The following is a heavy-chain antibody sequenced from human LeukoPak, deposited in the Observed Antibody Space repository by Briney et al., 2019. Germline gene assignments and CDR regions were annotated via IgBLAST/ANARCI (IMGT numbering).Heavy chain of an antibody. CDR3: ARGGTTYYYDSSGYYCLDY. CDR1: GFTFSSYG. V-gene: IGHV3-33*01. CDR2: IWYDGSNK. D-gene: IGHD3-22*01. J-gene: IGHJ4*02. Sequence: PGGSLRLSCAASGFTFSSYGMHWVRQAPGKGLEWVAVIWYDGSNKYYADSVKGRFTISRDNSKNTLYLQMNSLRAEDTAVYYCARGGTTYYYDSSGYYCLDYWGQGTLVTVSS.